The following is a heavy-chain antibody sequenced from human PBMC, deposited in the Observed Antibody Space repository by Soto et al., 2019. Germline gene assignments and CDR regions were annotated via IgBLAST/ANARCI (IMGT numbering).Heavy chain of an antibody. J-gene: IGHJ4*02. V-gene: IGHV3-30-3*01. CDR1: GFSLSDYA. Sequence: QVQLVESGGGVVQPGGSLRLSCAASGFSLSDYALHWVRQAPGKGLEWVASVSYDESNKYYTASVKGRFSISRVTSKNALSVQMDTLRADDTAVYYCARDGPLTYTSGWDFVMLDQWGQGTLVSVS. CDR2: VSYDESNK. CDR3: ARDGPLTYTSGWDFVMLDQ. D-gene: IGHD6-19*01.